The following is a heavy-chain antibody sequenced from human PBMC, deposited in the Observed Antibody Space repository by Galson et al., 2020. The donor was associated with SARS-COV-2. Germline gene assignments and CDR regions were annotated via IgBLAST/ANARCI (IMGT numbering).Heavy chain of an antibody. CDR2: IYPGDSDT. CDR1: GYSFTSYW. D-gene: IGHD3-9*01. Sequence: GESPKIPCKGSGYSFTSYWIGWVRQLPGKGLEWMGIIYPGDSDTRYSPSFQGQVTISADKPISTPYLQWSSLKASDTAMYYCARLGKDYDILTGYYHTGAFDIWGQGTMVTVSS. V-gene: IGHV5-51*01. J-gene: IGHJ3*02. CDR3: ARLGKDYDILTGYYHTGAFDI.